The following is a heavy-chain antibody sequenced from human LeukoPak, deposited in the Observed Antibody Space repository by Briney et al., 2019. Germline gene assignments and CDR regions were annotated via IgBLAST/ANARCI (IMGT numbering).Heavy chain of an antibody. J-gene: IGHJ3*02. Sequence: SETLSLTCTVPGGSISSYYWTWIRQPPGKGLEWIGYIYYSGSTNYNPSIKSRVTISVDTPKNQFSLKLSSVTAADTAVYYCASALRSSNAFDIWGQGTMVIVSS. CDR2: IYYSGST. CDR3: ASALRSSNAFDI. V-gene: IGHV4-59*01. D-gene: IGHD2-2*01. CDR1: GGSISSYY.